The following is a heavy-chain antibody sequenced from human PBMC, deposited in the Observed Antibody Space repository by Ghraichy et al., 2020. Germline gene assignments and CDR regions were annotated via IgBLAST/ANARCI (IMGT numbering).Heavy chain of an antibody. CDR1: GFTFSSYG. CDR2: ISYYGSNK. V-gene: IGHV3-30*18. D-gene: IGHD4-17*01. J-gene: IGHJ4*02. Sequence: GGSLRLSCAASGFTFSSYGMHWVRQAPGKGLEWVAVISYYGSNKYYADSVKGRLTISRDNSKNTLYLQMNSLRAEDTDVYYCAKGIDYGDMYYFDYWGQETLVTVSS. CDR3: AKGIDYGDMYYFDY.